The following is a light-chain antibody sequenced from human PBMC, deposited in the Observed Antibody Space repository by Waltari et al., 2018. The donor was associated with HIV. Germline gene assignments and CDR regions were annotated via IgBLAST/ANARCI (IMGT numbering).Light chain of an antibody. CDR1: SSDVGGYNY. V-gene: IGLV2-8*01. CDR3: SSYAGSSNVV. Sequence: PPSASGSPGQSVTISCTGTSSDVGGYNYVSWYQQHPGKAPKLMIYEVSKRPSGVPDRFSGSKSGNTASLTVSGLQAEDEADYYCSSYAGSSNVVFGGGTKLTVL. J-gene: IGLJ2*01. CDR2: EVS.